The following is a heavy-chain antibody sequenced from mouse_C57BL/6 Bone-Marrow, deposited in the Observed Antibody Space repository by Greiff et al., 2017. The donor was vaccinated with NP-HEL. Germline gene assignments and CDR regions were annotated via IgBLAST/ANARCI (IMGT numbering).Heavy chain of an antibody. CDR2: INPYNGGT. CDR1: GYTFTDYY. V-gene: IGHV1-19*01. J-gene: IGHJ4*01. D-gene: IGHD2-1*01. Sequence: EVKLMESGPVLVKPGASVKMSCKASGYTFTDYYMNWVKQSHGKSLEWIGVINPYNGGTSYNQKFKGKATLTVDKSSSTAYMELNSLTSEDSAVYYCARRDYYGNYDAMDYWGQGTSVTVSS. CDR3: ARRDYYGNYDAMDY.